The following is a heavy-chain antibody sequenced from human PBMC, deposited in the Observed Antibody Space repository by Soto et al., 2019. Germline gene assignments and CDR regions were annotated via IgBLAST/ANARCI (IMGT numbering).Heavy chain of an antibody. CDR3: ARVRSASSDFDS. V-gene: IGHV3-66*01. J-gene: IGHJ4*02. Sequence: EVQLVEYGGGLVQPGGSMRLSCAASGFTVSTYYMNWVRQAPGEGLDWVSVVYSGGTTYYADSVRGRFTISRDNSKSTLFLQMNSPRAEDTAVYYCARVRSASSDFDSWGQGTLVTVSS. CDR1: GFTVSTYY. D-gene: IGHD3-10*01. CDR2: VYSGGTT.